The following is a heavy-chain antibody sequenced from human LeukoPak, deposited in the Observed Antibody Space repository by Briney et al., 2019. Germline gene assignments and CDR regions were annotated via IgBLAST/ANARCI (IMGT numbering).Heavy chain of an antibody. J-gene: IGHJ3*02. CDR1: GGSFSGYY. CDR2: INHSGST. CDR3: ARGQEGMRWLQSDAFDI. D-gene: IGHD5-24*01. Sequence: PSETLSLTCAVYGGSFSGYYWSWIRQPPGKGLEWIGEINHSGSTNYNPSLKSRVTISVDTSKNQFSLKLSSVTAADTAVYYCARGQEGMRWLQSDAFDIWGQGTMVTVSS. V-gene: IGHV4-34*01.